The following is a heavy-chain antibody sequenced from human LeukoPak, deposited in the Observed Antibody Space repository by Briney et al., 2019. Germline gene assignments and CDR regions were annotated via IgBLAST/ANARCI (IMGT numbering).Heavy chain of an antibody. J-gene: IGHJ4*02. D-gene: IGHD6-13*01. CDR2: ISSSGSTI. CDR3: ARVGIAAAGYDY. Sequence: GGSLRLSCAASGXTFSSYEMNWVRQAPGKGLEWVSYISSSGSTIYYADSVKGRITISRDNAKNSLYLQMNSLRAEDTAVYYCARVGIAAAGYDYWGQGTLVTVSS. CDR1: GXTFSSYE. V-gene: IGHV3-48*03.